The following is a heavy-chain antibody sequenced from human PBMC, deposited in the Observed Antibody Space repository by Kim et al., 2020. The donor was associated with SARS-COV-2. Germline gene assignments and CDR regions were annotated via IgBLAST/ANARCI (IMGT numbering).Heavy chain of an antibody. CDR2: ISYDGSNK. J-gene: IGHJ5*02. D-gene: IGHD6-19*01. CDR1: GFTFSSYA. Sequence: GGSLRLSCAASGFTFSSYAMHWVRQAPGKGLEWVAVISYDGSNKYYADSVKGRFTISRDNSKNTLYLQMNSLRAEDTAVYYCAREGYSSGWYPYNWFDPWGQGTLVTVSS. V-gene: IGHV3-30-3*01. CDR3: AREGYSSGWYPYNWFDP.